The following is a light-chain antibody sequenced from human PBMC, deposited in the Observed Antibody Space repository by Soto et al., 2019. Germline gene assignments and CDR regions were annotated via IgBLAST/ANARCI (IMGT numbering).Light chain of an antibody. Sequence: DIQMTQSPSTLSASVGDRVTITCRASQSISSWLAWYQQKPGKAPKLLNYKASCLESGVPLRFSGSGSGTEFTLTISSLQADDFASYYCQQYNSYSFGQGTKLEIK. V-gene: IGKV1-5*03. CDR2: KAS. CDR3: QQYNSYS. CDR1: QSISSW. J-gene: IGKJ2*01.